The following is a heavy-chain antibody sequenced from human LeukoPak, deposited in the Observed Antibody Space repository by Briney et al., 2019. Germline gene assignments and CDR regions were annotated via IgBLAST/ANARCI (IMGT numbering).Heavy chain of an antibody. J-gene: IGHJ1*01. D-gene: IGHD7-27*01. V-gene: IGHV3-23*01. CDR3: AKDGQTGEWELEH. CDR2: ITGSGSST. Sequence: QSGGSLRLSCAASTFTLSKYWMTWVRQAPGKGLDYVSTITGSGSSTYYANSVKGRFTVSRDNSKNTVYLQMNSLRVDDTAIYYCAKDGQTGEWELEHWGQGTLVTVSS. CDR1: TFTLSKYW.